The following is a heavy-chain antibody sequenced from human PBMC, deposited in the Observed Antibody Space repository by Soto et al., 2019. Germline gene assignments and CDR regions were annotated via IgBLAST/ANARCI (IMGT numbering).Heavy chain of an antibody. CDR3: VKDESINWYSGHFRH. J-gene: IGHJ1*01. V-gene: IGHV3-9*01. D-gene: IGHD6-13*01. CDR2: INWNSGSI. Sequence: GGSLRLSCAASGFTFDDYAMHWVRQVPGKGLERVSGINWNSGSIGYGDSVKGRFAISRDNAKNSLHLQMNSLSAEDTAFYYCVKDESINWYSGHFRHWGQGTLVTVSS. CDR1: GFTFDDYA.